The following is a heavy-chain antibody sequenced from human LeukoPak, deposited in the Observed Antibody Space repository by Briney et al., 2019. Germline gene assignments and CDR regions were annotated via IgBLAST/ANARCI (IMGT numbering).Heavy chain of an antibody. D-gene: IGHD3-10*01. CDR1: GGSISSSNW. CDR3: ARGKITMVRGVITPPTFDY. Sequence: SGTLSFTCAVSGGSISSSNWWSWVRQPPGKGLEWIGEIYHSGSTNYNPSLKSRVTISVDKSKNQFSLKLSSVTAADTAVYYCARGKITMVRGVITPPTFDYWGQGTLVTVSS. CDR2: IYHSGST. V-gene: IGHV4-4*02. J-gene: IGHJ4*02.